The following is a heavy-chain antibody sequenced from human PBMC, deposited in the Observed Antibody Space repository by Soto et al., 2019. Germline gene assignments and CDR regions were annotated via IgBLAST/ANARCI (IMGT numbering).Heavy chain of an antibody. CDR1: GASISSGDYY. V-gene: IGHV4-30-4*01. CDR2: IYYSGST. Sequence: QVQLQESGPGLVKPSQTLSLTCTVSGASISSGDYYWSWIRQPPGKGLEWIGYIYYSGSTYYNPSLKTRVTISLDTSKSQFSLSLSSVTAADTAVDYCARDRIRGVKDYWGQGTLVTVSS. D-gene: IGHD3-10*01. CDR3: ARDRIRGVKDY. J-gene: IGHJ4*02.